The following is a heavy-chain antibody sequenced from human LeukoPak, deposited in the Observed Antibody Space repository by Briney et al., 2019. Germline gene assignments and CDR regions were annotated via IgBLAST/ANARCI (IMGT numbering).Heavy chain of an antibody. D-gene: IGHD2-15*01. J-gene: IGHJ4*02. CDR1: GFTFSSYW. Sequence: PGGSLRLSCAASGFTFSSYWMHWVRQAPGMGLVWVSGINSDGSSTSYADSVRGRFTISRDNAKNTLYLQMNSLRAEDAAVYYSARAAQGWDYWGQGTLVTVSS. CDR3: ARAAQGWDY. CDR2: INSDGSST. V-gene: IGHV3-74*01.